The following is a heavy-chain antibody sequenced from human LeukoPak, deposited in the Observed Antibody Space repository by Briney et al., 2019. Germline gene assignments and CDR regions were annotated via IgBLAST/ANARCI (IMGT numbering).Heavy chain of an antibody. CDR1: GYTLTELS. D-gene: IGHD6-13*01. CDR2: INPNSGGT. CDR3: ARDSSSWGSLNWFDP. V-gene: IGHV1-2*02. J-gene: IGHJ5*02. Sequence: ASVKVSCKVSGYTLTELSMHWVRQAPGKGLEWMGWINPNSGGTNYAQKFQGRVTMTRDTSISTAYMELSRLRSDDTAVYYCARDSSSWGSLNWFDPWGQGTLVTVSS.